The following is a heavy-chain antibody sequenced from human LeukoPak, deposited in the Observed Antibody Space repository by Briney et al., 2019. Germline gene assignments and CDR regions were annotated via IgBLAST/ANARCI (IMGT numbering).Heavy chain of an antibody. CDR2: IYYSGST. D-gene: IGHD3-22*01. CDR3: ASLPYDSSGYLLFDY. V-gene: IGHV4-59*01. CDR1: GGSISSYY. J-gene: IGHJ4*02. Sequence: PSETLSLTCTVSGGSISSYYWSCIRQPPGKGLEWIGYIYYSGSTNYNPSLKSRVTISVDTSKNQFSLKLSSVTAADTAVYYCASLPYDSSGYLLFDYWGQGTLVTVSS.